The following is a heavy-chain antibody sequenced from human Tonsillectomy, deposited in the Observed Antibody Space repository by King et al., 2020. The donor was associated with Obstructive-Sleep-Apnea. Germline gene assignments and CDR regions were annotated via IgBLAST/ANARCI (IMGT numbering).Heavy chain of an antibody. CDR1: GYTFTGYY. CDR2: IDPYTGGT. J-gene: IGHJ4*02. V-gene: IGHV1-2*02. CDR3: ARDSRGSFGGY. Sequence: QLVQSGAEVKKPGASVKVSCKASGYTFTGYYIYWVRQAPGQGLEWMGWIDPYTGGTNYGQKFQGRVTMTRDTSINTAYMELSGLSSDDTAVYYCARDSRGSFGGYWGQGTLVTVSS. D-gene: IGHD3-16*01.